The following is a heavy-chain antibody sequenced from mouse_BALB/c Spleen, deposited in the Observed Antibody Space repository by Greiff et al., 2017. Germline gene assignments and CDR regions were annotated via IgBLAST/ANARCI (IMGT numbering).Heavy chain of an antibody. CDR1: GYTFTSYW. D-gene: IGHD2-10*01. CDR2: INPSTGYT. J-gene: IGHJ2*01. CDR3: EKGTYYGNFYYFDY. V-gene: IGHV1-7*01. Sequence: QVQLQQSGAELAKPGASVKMSCKASGYTFTSYWMHWVKQRPGQGLEWIGYINPSTGYTEYNQKFKDKATLTADKSSSTAYMQLSSLTSEDSAVYYCEKGTYYGNFYYFDYWGQGTTLTVSS.